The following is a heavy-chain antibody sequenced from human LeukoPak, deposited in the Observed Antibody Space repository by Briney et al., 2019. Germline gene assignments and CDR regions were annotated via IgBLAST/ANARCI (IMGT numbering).Heavy chain of an antibody. CDR3: ARVDNYYDTSGYYDY. CDR2: ISSSSSYI. J-gene: IGHJ4*02. V-gene: IGHV3-21*01. Sequence: GGSLRLSRAASGFTFSSYSMNWVRQAPGKGLEWVSSISSSSSYIYYADSVKGRFTISRDNAKNSLYLQMNSLRAEDTAIYYCARVDNYYDTSGYYDYWGQGTVVTVSS. D-gene: IGHD3-22*01. CDR1: GFTFSSYS.